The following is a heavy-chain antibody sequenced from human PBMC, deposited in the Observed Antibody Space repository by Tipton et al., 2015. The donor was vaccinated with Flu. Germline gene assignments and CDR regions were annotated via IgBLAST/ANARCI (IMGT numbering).Heavy chain of an antibody. V-gene: IGHV4-38-2*01. CDR2: IHKTGIT. CDR1: GDSIGSRYY. Sequence: TLSLTCSVSGDSIGSRYYWGWIRQPPGKGLEWIGNIHKTGITYHNPSLKSRVAISVDTSKNQFSLKLSSVTAADTAVYYCARQKSERYCSSTSCHSIVDYWGQGTLVTVSS. CDR3: ARQKSERYCSSTSCHSIVDY. D-gene: IGHD2-2*01. J-gene: IGHJ4*02.